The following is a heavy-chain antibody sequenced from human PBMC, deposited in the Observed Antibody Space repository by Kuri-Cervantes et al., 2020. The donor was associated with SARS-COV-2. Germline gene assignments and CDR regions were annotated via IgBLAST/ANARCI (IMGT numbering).Heavy chain of an antibody. Sequence: ASVKVSCKVSGYTLTELSMHWVRQAPGKGLEWMGGFDPEDGETIYAQKFQGRVTMTEDTSTDTAYMELSSLRSEDTAVYYCARDPIYDHVWGSYRGDAFDIWGQGTMV. CDR3: ARDPIYDHVWGSYRGDAFDI. D-gene: IGHD3-16*01. CDR2: FDPEDGET. V-gene: IGHV1-24*01. J-gene: IGHJ3*02. CDR1: GYTLTELS.